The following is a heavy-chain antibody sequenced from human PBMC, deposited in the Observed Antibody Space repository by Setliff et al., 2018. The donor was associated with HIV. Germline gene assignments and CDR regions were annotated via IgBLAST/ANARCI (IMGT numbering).Heavy chain of an antibody. CDR1: GLTLSIYS. Sequence: GGSLRLSCAASGLTLSIYSMSWLRQAPGKGLDWVSAIDPSGDLTYYADSVKGRFTISRDNSKNVLSLQMNSLRAEDTAVYYCAKVDNGHCDSTSCRDFDYRGRGTLVTVSS. CDR3: AKVDNGHCDSTSCRDFDY. D-gene: IGHD2-2*03. V-gene: IGHV3-23*01. CDR2: IDPSGDLT. J-gene: IGHJ4*02.